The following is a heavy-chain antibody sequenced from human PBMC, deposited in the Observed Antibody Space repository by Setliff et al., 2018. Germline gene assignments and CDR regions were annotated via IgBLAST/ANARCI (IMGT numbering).Heavy chain of an antibody. J-gene: IGHJ6*03. CDR2: IYYSGTT. CDR3: TRGRQNYYYMDV. Sequence: PSETLSLTCTVSGGSISSGTYYWSWIRQHPGKGLEWIGYIYYSGTTYYNPSLKSRVTISVDTSKNQFSLTLTSMTTADTALYYCTRGRQNYYYMDVWGKGTTVTVSS. CDR1: GGSISSGTYY. V-gene: IGHV4-31*03.